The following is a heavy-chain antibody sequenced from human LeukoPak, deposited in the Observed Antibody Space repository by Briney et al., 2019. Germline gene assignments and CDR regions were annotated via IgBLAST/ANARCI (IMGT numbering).Heavy chain of an antibody. V-gene: IGHV1-18*01. Sequence: ASVKVSCKASGYTFNSYGFSWVRQAPGQGLEWLGWISAYKGNTNYAQNLQGRVTMTTDTSTGTAYMELRSLRSDDTAVYYCARDPTGLVGPTDYWGQGTLVTVSS. D-gene: IGHD1-26*01. CDR3: ARDPTGLVGPTDY. CDR2: ISAYKGNT. J-gene: IGHJ4*02. CDR1: GYTFNSYG.